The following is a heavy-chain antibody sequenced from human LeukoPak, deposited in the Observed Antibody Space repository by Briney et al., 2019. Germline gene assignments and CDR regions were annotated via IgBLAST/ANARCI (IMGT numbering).Heavy chain of an antibody. J-gene: IGHJ4*02. CDR3: ARDLLMTSFVDY. CDR1: GFTFSSYG. D-gene: IGHD2-8*01. Sequence: GGTLRLSCAASGFTFSSYGMSWVRQAPGKGLEWVSAISGSGGSTYYADSVKGRFTISRDNSKNTLYLQMNSLRAEDTAVYYCARDLLMTSFVDYWGQGTLVTVSS. V-gene: IGHV3-23*01. CDR2: ISGSGGST.